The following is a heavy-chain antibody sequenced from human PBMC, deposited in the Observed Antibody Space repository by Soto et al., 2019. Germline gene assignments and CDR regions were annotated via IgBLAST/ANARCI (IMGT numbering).Heavy chain of an antibody. CDR2: IYNSGNS. Sequence: QVQLQESGPGLVKPSRTLSLTCSVSGGSISSGDYFWTWIRQPPGKGLEWIGYIYNSGNSFYNPSLKSRLLISVDTSNNHFSLKLTSVTAADTAVYYCARREPAAKSGGLDFWGQGTLVTVSS. CDR3: ARREPAAKSGGLDF. V-gene: IGHV4-30-4*01. D-gene: IGHD2-2*01. CDR1: GGSISSGDYF. J-gene: IGHJ4*02.